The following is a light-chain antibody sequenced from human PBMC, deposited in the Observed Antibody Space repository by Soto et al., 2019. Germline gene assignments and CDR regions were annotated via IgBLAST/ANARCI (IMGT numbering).Light chain of an antibody. CDR2: WAS. CDR1: QSVLDSSNNKNY. J-gene: IGKJ1*01. V-gene: IGKV4-1*01. Sequence: DIVMTQSPDSLAVSLGERATFNCKSSQSVLDSSNNKNYLAWYQQKPGQPPKLLIYWASTRESGVPDRFSGSGSATDFTLTISSLQAEDVAVYYCQQYLGTPRTFGQGTKVEIK. CDR3: QQYLGTPRT.